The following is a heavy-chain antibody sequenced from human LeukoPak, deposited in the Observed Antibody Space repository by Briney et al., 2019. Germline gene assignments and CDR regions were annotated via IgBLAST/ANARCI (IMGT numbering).Heavy chain of an antibody. CDR1: GGSISSYY. V-gene: IGHV4-59*01. CDR2: IYYSGST. J-gene: IGHJ4*02. D-gene: IGHD3-3*01. CDR3: ARVDDFWSGYYQPYYFDY. Sequence: KSSETLSLTCTVSGGSISSYYWSWIRQPPGKGLEWIGYIYYSGSTNYNPSLKSRVTISVDTSKNQFSLKLSSVTAADTAVYYCARVDDFWSGYYQPYYFDYWGQGTLVTVSS.